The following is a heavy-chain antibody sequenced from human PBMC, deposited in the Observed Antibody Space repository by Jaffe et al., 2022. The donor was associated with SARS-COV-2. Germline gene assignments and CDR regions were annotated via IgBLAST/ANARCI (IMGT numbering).Heavy chain of an antibody. J-gene: IGHJ4*02. CDR2: IRSKAYGGTT. D-gene: IGHD3-10*01. Sequence: EVQLVESGGGLVQPGRSLTISCTASGFTFGDYAMSWFRQAPGKGLEWVGLIRSKAYGGTTEYAASVKGRFSISRDDSKSIAYLQMNSLKTEDTAVYYCTRERITMVRGVGYWGQGTLVTVSS. CDR3: TRERITMVRGVGY. V-gene: IGHV3-49*03. CDR1: GFTFGDYA.